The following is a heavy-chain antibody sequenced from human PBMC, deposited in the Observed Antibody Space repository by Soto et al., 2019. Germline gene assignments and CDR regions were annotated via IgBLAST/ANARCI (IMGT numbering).Heavy chain of an antibody. V-gene: IGHV4-59*02. D-gene: IGHD3-22*01. CDR2: IYYSDSP. Sequence: QVQLQESGPGLVKPSETLSLTCTVSGGPVTSAYWHWIRQPPGKGLEWIGHIYYSDSPTHNPSLKSRVTISVDTFIAHFSLRLTSVTAADTAVYYCARDVPYDASGIWGQGPLVTFS. J-gene: IGHJ4*02. CDR1: GGPVTSAY. CDR3: ARDVPYDASGI.